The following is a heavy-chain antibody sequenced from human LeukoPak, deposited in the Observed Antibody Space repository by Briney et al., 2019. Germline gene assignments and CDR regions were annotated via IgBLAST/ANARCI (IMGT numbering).Heavy chain of an antibody. CDR3: ARGSYYSYFDY. CDR2: INPNSGGT. Sequence: ASVKVSCKASGYTFTGYYMHWVRQAPGQGLEWMGWINPNSGGTSYAQKFQGRVTMTRDTSISTAYMKLSRLRSDDTAVYYCARGSYYSYFDYWGQGTLVTVSS. CDR1: GYTFTGYY. V-gene: IGHV1-2*02. J-gene: IGHJ4*02. D-gene: IGHD3-10*01.